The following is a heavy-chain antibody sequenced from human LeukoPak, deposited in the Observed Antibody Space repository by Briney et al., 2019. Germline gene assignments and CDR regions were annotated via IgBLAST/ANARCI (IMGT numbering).Heavy chain of an antibody. CDR2: ISYDGSNK. Sequence: HTGGSLRLSCAASGFTFSSYAMHWVRQAPGKGLEWVAVISYDGSNKYYADSVKGRFTISRDNSKNTLYLQMNSLRAEDTAVYYWARDPRHYYDSSVYPTAPWGQGTLVTVP. J-gene: IGHJ5*02. V-gene: IGHV3-30-3*01. D-gene: IGHD3-22*01. CDR1: GFTFSSYA. CDR3: ARDPRHYYDSSVYPTAP.